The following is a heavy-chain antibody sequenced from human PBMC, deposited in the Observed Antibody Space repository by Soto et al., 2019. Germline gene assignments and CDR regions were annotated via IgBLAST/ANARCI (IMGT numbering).Heavy chain of an antibody. Sequence: GASEKVSCKASGYTFTSYGISWVRQAPGQGLEWMGWISAYNGNTNYAQKLQGRVTMTTDTSTSTAYMELRSLRSDDTAVYYCARIPREGSSWTPIDYWGQGTLVTVSS. D-gene: IGHD6-13*01. CDR2: ISAYNGNT. CDR3: ARIPREGSSWTPIDY. V-gene: IGHV1-18*01. CDR1: GYTFTSYG. J-gene: IGHJ4*02.